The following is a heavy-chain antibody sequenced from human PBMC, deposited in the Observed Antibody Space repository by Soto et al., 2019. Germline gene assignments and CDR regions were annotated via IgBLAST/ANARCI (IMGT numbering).Heavy chain of an antibody. CDR3: PRVVCPFRLYD. Sequence: VRLSCAASVFIFSSYWMSWVSQAPGKGLEWVANIKTDGCEKYYLGSVWGRFTPSRDNARNFFFLQINSLTGADRAVYYCPRVVCPFRLYDWGLGNSVTVSS. CDR2: IKTDGCEK. J-gene: IGHJ6*01. D-gene: IGHD3-16*01. CDR1: VFIFSSYW. V-gene: IGHV3-7*03.